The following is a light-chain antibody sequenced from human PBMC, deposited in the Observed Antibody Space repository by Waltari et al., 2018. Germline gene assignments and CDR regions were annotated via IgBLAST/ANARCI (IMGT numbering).Light chain of an antibody. CDR3: TSHAGTNSV. Sequence: QSALTQLPSASGSPGQSVTMSCTGTSSDVGGDNYVSWYQQHPGKAPQLLIYQVSERPSGVPDRFSGSKSGNTASLTVSGLQAEDEAEYFCTSHAGTNSVFGGGTKLTVL. J-gene: IGLJ3*02. CDR2: QVS. CDR1: SSDVGGDNY. V-gene: IGLV2-8*01.